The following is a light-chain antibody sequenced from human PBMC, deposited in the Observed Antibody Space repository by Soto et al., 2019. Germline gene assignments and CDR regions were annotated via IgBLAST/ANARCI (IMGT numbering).Light chain of an antibody. CDR2: DVS. Sequence: QSVLTQPASVSGSPGQSITISCTGTSSDVGGYNYVPWYQQHPGKAPKVLIYDVSDRPSGVSNRFSGSKSGNSASLTISGLQAEDEADYYCSSYTSSSTFPCVFGTGTKVTVL. CDR1: SSDVGGYNY. V-gene: IGLV2-14*01. CDR3: SSYTSSSTFPCV. J-gene: IGLJ1*01.